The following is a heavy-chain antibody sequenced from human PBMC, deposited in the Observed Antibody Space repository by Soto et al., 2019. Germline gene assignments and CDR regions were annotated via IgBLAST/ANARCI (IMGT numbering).Heavy chain of an antibody. CDR1: GGSVSSGSYY. Sequence: PXATLSLTCTVSGGSVSSGSYYWSWIRQPPGKGLEYIGYLFYSGSTNYDPSLKSRVTISVDTSKNQFSLRLSSVTAADAAVYFCARGALGGAFDYWGPGALVTVSS. J-gene: IGHJ4*02. V-gene: IGHV4-61*01. CDR2: LFYSGST. CDR3: ARGALGGAFDY. D-gene: IGHD3-16*01.